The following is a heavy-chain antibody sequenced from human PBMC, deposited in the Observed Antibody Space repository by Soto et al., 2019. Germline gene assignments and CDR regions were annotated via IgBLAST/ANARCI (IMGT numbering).Heavy chain of an antibody. CDR2: ISAYNGNT. CDR1: GYTFTSSG. V-gene: IGHV1-18*01. J-gene: IGHJ4*02. D-gene: IGHD2-8*01. Sequence: ASVKLCCKASGYTFTSSGISWVRQAPGQGLEWMGWISAYNGNTNYAQKLQGRVTMTTDTSTSTAYMELRSLRAEDTAVYYCARDVVLMVYATYFDYWGQGTLVTVSS. CDR3: ARDVVLMVYATYFDY.